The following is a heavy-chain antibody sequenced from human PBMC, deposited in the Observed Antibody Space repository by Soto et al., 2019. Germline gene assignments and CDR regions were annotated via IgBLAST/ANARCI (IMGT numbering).Heavy chain of an antibody. CDR3: ARDCSGGSCYSKDY. Sequence: EVQLVESGGGLIQPGGSLRLSCAASGFTVSSNYMSWVRQAPGKGLEWVSVIYSGGSTYYADSVKGRFTISRDNSKNTLYLQMNSLRAEDTAAYYCARDCSGGSCYSKDYWGQGTLVTVSS. D-gene: IGHD2-15*01. J-gene: IGHJ4*02. CDR1: GFTVSSNY. CDR2: IYSGGST. V-gene: IGHV3-53*01.